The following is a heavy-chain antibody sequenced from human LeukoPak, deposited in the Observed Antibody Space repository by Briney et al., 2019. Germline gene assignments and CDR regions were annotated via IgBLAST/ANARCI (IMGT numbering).Heavy chain of an antibody. CDR3: AKSLNRNDLEDY. J-gene: IGHJ4*02. CDR1: GFTFSSYG. D-gene: IGHD1-14*01. Sequence: GGPLRLSCAASGFTFSSYGMHWVRQAPGKGLEWVAFIRYDGSNKYYADSVKGRFTISRDNSKNTLYLQMNSLRAEDTAVYYCAKSLNRNDLEDYWGQGTLVTVSS. CDR2: IRYDGSNK. V-gene: IGHV3-30*02.